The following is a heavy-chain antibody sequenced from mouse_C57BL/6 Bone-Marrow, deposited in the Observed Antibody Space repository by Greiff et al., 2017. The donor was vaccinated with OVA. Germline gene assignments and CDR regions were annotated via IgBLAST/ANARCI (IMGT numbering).Heavy chain of an antibody. CDR3: TGRGGSGHFDY. D-gene: IGHD1-1*01. CDR2: IRLKSDNYAT. Sequence: LQQSGGGLVQPGGSMKLSCAASGFTFSNYWMNWVRQSPEKGLEWVAQIRLKSDNYATHYAESVKGRFTISRDESKSSVYLRMSNLRAEDTGIYYCTGRGGSGHFDYWGKGTTLTVSS. V-gene: IGHV6-3*01. J-gene: IGHJ2*01. CDR1: GFTFSNYW.